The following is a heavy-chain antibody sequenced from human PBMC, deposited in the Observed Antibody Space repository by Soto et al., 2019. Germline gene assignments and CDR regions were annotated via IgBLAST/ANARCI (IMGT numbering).Heavy chain of an antibody. CDR1: GYTFTSYA. CDR3: ARAAYYYDSSGYPDPQPYFDY. Sequence: EASVKVSCKASGYTFTSYAMHWVRQAPGQRLEWMGWINAGNGNTKYSQKFQGRVTITRDTSASTAYMELSSLRSEDTAVYYCARAAYYYDSSGYPDPQPYFDYWGQGTLVTVSS. V-gene: IGHV1-3*01. CDR2: INAGNGNT. J-gene: IGHJ4*02. D-gene: IGHD3-22*01.